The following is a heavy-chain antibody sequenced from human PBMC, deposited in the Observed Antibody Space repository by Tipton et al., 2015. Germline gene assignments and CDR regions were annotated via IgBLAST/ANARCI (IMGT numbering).Heavy chain of an antibody. CDR2: MYYSGST. J-gene: IGHJ4*02. CDR1: GGSIANSRYS. CDR3: ACQDYDSLTRDYQTVDY. V-gene: IGHV4-39*07. D-gene: IGHD3-9*01. Sequence: LRLSCTVSGGSIANSRYSWGWVRQPPGKGLEYIGSMYYSGSTYYNPSLKSRVTISVDTSKNQFSLKLSSVTAADTAVYYCACQDYDSLTRDYQTVDYWGQGTLVTVSS.